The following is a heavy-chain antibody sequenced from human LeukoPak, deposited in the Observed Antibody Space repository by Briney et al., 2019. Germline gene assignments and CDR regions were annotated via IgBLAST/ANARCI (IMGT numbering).Heavy chain of an antibody. D-gene: IGHD4-17*01. V-gene: IGHV1-69*04. CDR1: GRTVSSYA. CDR2: IIPILSIA. J-gene: IGHJ4*02. CDR3: ARATDYGDRSCYGY. Sequence: ASVKVSCKASGRTVSSYAISWVRQAPGQGREWMGRIIPILSIANYAQKFQGRVTITADKSTSTAYMELSSLRSEDTAVYYCARATDYGDRSCYGYWGQGTLVTVSS.